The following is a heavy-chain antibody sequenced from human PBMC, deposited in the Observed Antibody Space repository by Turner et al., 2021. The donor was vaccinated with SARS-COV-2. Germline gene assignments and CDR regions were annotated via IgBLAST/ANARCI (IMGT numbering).Heavy chain of an antibody. V-gene: IGHV4-39*01. D-gene: IGHD3-3*01. CDR1: GGSFSSSRYY. J-gene: IGHJ5*02. CDR2: MYYSGST. CDR3: ARLDYDFWSGYYTGWFDP. Sequence: QLQLQESGPGLVTPSETLSLTCTVSGGSFSSSRYYWGWIRQPPGKGLEWIGSMYYSGSTYYNPSLKSRVTISVDTSKNQFSLKLSSVTAADTAVYYCARLDYDFWSGYYTGWFDPWGQGTLVTVSS.